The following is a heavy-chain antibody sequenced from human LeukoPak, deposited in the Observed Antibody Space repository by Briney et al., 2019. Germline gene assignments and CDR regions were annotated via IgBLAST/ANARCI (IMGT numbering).Heavy chain of an antibody. CDR1: GGSVSSGSYY. CDR3: ARVRSTVITSYFDY. V-gene: IGHV4-61*01. Sequence: SETLSLTCTVSGGSVSSGSYYWSWIRQPPGKGLEWIGYIYYSGSTNYNPSLKSRVTISVDTSKNQFSLKLSSVTAADTAVYYCARVRSTVITSYFDYWGQGTLVTVSS. CDR2: IYYSGST. D-gene: IGHD4-17*01. J-gene: IGHJ4*02.